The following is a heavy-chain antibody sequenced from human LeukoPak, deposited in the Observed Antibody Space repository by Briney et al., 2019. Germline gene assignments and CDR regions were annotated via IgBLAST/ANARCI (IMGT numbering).Heavy chain of an antibody. CDR3: ARGGYSMVRGVIIHYYGMDV. D-gene: IGHD3-10*01. CDR1: GYTFTSYY. Sequence: GASVKVSCKASGYTFTSYYMHWVRQPPGQGLEWMGIINPSGGSTSYAQKFQGRVTMTRDTSTSTVYMELSSLRSEDTAVYYCARGGYSMVRGVIIHYYGMDVWGQGTTVTVSS. V-gene: IGHV1-46*01. J-gene: IGHJ6*02. CDR2: INPSGGST.